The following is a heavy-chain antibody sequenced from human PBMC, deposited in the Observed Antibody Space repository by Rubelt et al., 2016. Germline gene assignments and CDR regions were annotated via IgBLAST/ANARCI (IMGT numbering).Heavy chain of an antibody. Sequence: QVQLQESGPGLVKPSETLSLTCTVSGGSISSYYWSWIRQPPGKGLEWIGYLYYSGSPNYNPSLKGLVTISVDTSKNQFSLKLSSVTAADTAVYYCARVYGDYEYYYYGMDVWGQGTTVTVSS. CDR1: GGSISSYY. J-gene: IGHJ6*02. CDR2: LYYSGSP. CDR3: ARVYGDYEYYYYGMDV. V-gene: IGHV4-59*01. D-gene: IGHD4-17*01.